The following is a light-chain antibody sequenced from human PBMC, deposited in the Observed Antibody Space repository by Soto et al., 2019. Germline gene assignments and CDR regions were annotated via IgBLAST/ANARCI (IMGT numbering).Light chain of an antibody. V-gene: IGLV2-23*01. CDR1: SSTVGGFNV. CDR2: EGI. CDR3: CSYVGATTYV. Sequence: LTQPASVSGSPGQSITISCTGTSSTVGGFNVVSWYQQHPGKAPKVIIYEGIKRPSGVSNRFSGSNSGSTASLTISGLQAEDEADYYCCSYVGATTYVFGTGTKVTV. J-gene: IGLJ1*01.